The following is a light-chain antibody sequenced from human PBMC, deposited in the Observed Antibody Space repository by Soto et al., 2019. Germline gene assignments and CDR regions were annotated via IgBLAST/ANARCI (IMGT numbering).Light chain of an antibody. V-gene: IGKV3D-15*01. CDR3: HQRQSWPRT. CDR2: GAS. Sequence: EIVMTQSPATLSVSPGERATLSCRASQSVSSNLAWYQQKPGQAPRLLIYGASSRATGIPDRFSGSGSGTDFTLTISDVQPEDFALYYCHQRQSWPRTFGQGTKVDI. CDR1: QSVSSN. J-gene: IGKJ1*01.